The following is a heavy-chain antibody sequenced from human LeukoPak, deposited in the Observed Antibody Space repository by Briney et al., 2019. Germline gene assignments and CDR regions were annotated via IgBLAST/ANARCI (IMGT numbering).Heavy chain of an antibody. CDR2: IIPIFGTA. CDR3: ARGLDYHDSSGYYSDY. V-gene: IGHV1-69*13. D-gene: IGHD3-22*01. J-gene: IGHJ4*02. Sequence: SVKVSCKASGGTFSSYAISWVRQAPGQGLEWMGGIIPIFGTANYAQKFQGRVTITADESTSTAYMELSSLRSEDTAVYYCARGLDYHDSSGYYSDYWGQGTLVTVSS. CDR1: GGTFSSYA.